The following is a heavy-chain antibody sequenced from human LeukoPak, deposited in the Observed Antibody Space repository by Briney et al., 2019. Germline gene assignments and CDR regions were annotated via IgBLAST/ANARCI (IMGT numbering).Heavy chain of an antibody. D-gene: IGHD2-15*01. V-gene: IGHV1-2*02. Sequence: AASVKVSCKAPGDSFNRYAISWVRQAPGQGLEWMGWINPNSGGTNYAQKFQGRVTMTRDTSISTAYMELSRLRSDDTAVYYCARVAGSSGRYCSGGSCYPPFGYWGQGTLVTVSS. CDR3: ARVAGSSGRYCSGGSCYPPFGY. J-gene: IGHJ4*02. CDR2: INPNSGGT. CDR1: GDSFNRYA.